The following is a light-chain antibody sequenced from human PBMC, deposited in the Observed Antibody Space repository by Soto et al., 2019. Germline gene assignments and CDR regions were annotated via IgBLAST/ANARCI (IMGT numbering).Light chain of an antibody. CDR1: RDIGSW. V-gene: IGKV1-5*03. Sequence: DIQMTQSPSTLSASIGDRVTITCRASRDIGSWLAWYQQKAGKAPNLLIYKASTLETGVPSRFSGSASGTEFTLTISSLQPDDFATYYCQQGYSTLPYTFGQGTKVEI. CDR2: KAS. CDR3: QQGYSTLPYT. J-gene: IGKJ2*01.